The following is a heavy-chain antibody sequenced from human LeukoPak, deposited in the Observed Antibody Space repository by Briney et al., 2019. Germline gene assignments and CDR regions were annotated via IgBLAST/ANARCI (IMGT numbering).Heavy chain of an antibody. CDR1: GFTFSSYG. Sequence: PGGSLRLSCAASGFTFSSYGMSWVRQAPGKGLEWVSAISGSDVSTYYADSMKGRFTISRDNSKNTLYLQMNSLRAEDTAVYYCARGFGSSGYYPHYFDYWGQGTLVTVSS. CDR2: ISGSDVST. J-gene: IGHJ4*02. D-gene: IGHD3-22*01. V-gene: IGHV3-23*01. CDR3: ARGFGSSGYYPHYFDY.